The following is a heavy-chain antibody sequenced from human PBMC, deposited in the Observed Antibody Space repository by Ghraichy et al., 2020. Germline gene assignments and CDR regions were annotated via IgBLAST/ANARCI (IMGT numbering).Heavy chain of an antibody. D-gene: IGHD3-10*01. V-gene: IGHV3-53*04. CDR2: IYSGGST. CDR3: ARVLGTMVREPSDMDV. CDR1: GFTVSSNY. Sequence: GGSLRLSCAASGFTVSSNYMSWVRQAPGKGLEWVSVIYSGGSTYYADSVKGRFTISRHNSKNTLYLQMNSLRAEDTAVYYCARVLGTMVREPSDMDVWGQGTTVTVSS. J-gene: IGHJ6*02.